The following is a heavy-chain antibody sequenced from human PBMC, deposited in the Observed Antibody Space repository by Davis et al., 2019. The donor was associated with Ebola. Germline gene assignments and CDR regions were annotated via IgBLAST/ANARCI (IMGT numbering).Heavy chain of an antibody. D-gene: IGHD1-14*01. J-gene: IGHJ5*02. CDR1: GFSLSKSRVG. V-gene: IGHV2-26*01. Sequence: SGSTLVKPTETLTLICAVPGFSLSKSRVGVSWIRQPPGKALEWLAHIYSDDERSYSTSLKSRLTISQDTSKSQVVLTMTNMDPVDTATYYCARDYMYKWFDPWGQGTLVTVSS. CDR2: IYSDDER. CDR3: ARDYMYKWFDP.